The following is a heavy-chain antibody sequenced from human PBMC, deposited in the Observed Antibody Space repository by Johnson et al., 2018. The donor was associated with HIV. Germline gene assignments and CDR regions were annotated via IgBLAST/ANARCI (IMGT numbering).Heavy chain of an antibody. D-gene: IGHD2-8*01. CDR2: INWNGGST. CDR3: ARDGDLNRYCSNGVCSDAFDI. V-gene: IGHV3-11*04. CDR1: GFSFSDYY. J-gene: IGHJ3*02. Sequence: QVQLVESGGGLVKPGGSLRLSCAASGFSFSDYYMNWVSQAPGKGLEWVSGINWNGGSTGYADSVKGRFTISRDNAKNSLYLQMNSLRAEDTAVYYCARDGDLNRYCSNGVCSDAFDIWGQGTMVTVSS.